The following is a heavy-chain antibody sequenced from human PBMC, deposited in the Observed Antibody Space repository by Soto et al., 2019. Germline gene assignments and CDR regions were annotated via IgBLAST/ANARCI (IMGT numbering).Heavy chain of an antibody. Sequence: EVQLLESGGGLVQPGGSLRLSCAASGFTFSSYAMSWVSQAPGKGLEWVSAISGSGGSTYYADSVKGRFTISRDNSKNTLYLHMNSLRAEDTAVYYCAKDGGGYSGYDYWGQGTLVTVSS. CDR3: AKDGGGYSGYDY. CDR1: GFTFSSYA. V-gene: IGHV3-23*01. J-gene: IGHJ4*02. D-gene: IGHD5-12*01. CDR2: ISGSGGST.